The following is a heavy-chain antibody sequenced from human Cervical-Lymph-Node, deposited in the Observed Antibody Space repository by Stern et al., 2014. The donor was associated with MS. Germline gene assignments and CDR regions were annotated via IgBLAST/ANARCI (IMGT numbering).Heavy chain of an antibody. V-gene: IGHV3-9*01. CDR2: ISWNSGTL. CDR1: GFAFDDYA. Sequence: EVHLVESGGGLVQPGKSLRLSCAASGFAFDDYAMHWVRQAPGKCLEWLSGISWNSGTLTSADSVKGRFTISRENAKNSLFLQMNSLRLEDTAFYYCARTAIFGENWYFDLWGRGTLVTVSS. J-gene: IGHJ2*01. D-gene: IGHD3-3*01. CDR3: ARTAIFGENWYFDL.